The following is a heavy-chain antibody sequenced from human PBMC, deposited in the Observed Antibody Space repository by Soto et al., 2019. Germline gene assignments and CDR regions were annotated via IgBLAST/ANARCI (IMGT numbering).Heavy chain of an antibody. V-gene: IGHV1-69*01. J-gene: IGHJ4*02. CDR1: GGAFSTSS. CDR3: ARDVVRSTGGDS. D-gene: IGHD7-27*01. CDR2: IIPIFGKT. Sequence: QVQLVQSGAEVKEPGTSVKVSCKASGGAFSTSSFVWVRQGPGQGLEWMGGIIPIFGKTNVAPKFRDRITVTADESTRTAYIERSSLRSEDTAIYYCARDVVRSTGGDSWGQGTLVTGSS.